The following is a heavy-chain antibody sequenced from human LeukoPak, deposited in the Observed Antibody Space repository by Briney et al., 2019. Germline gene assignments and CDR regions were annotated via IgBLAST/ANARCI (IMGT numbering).Heavy chain of an antibody. D-gene: IGHD2-2*01. J-gene: IGHJ3*02. Sequence: GRSLRLSCAASGFTFSSYAMHWVRQAPGKGLEWVAVISYDGSNKYYADSVKGRFTISRDNSKNTLYLQMNSLRAEDTAVYYCARESGLYCSSTSCSTWAFDIWGQGTMVTVSS. CDR2: ISYDGSNK. CDR1: GFTFSSYA. CDR3: ARESGLYCSSTSCSTWAFDI. V-gene: IGHV3-30-3*01.